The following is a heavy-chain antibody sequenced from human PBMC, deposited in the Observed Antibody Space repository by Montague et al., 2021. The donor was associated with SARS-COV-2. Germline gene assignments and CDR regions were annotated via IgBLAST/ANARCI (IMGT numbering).Heavy chain of an antibody. CDR1: GDSISSLHYY. Sequence: SETLSLTCTVSGDSISSLHYYWGWIRQPPGKGLEWIGNISQSGRTNYNPSLKSRVTISVDTSKNQFSLKLTSVTAADTGLYFCARGHLSVSMIVVVFTSASYYFDYWGQGAQVTVSS. CDR3: ARGHLSVSMIVVVFTSASYYFDY. J-gene: IGHJ4*02. D-gene: IGHD3-22*01. V-gene: IGHV4-39*07. CDR2: ISQSGRT.